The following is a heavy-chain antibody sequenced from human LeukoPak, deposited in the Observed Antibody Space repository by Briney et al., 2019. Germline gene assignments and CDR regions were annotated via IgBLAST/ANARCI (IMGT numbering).Heavy chain of an antibody. CDR1: GYTFINYF. D-gene: IGHD2-8*01. V-gene: IGHV1-46*01. J-gene: IGHJ4*02. Sequence: GASVKVSCKASGYTFINYFVNWVRQAPGQGLEWMGIINPSGGSATYAQNFQGRVTMTRDTSTTTVYMELSSLRSEDTAVYYCARGRVSNKWYFDSWGQGTLVTVSS. CDR2: INPSGGSA. CDR3: ARGRVSNKWYFDS.